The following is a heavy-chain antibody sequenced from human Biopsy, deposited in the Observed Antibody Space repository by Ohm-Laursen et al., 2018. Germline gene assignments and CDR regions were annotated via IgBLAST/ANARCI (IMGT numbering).Heavy chain of an antibody. V-gene: IGHV1-69*06. J-gene: IGHJ1*01. CDR3: ATKLTGYFHH. CDR1: EGTFSNYG. D-gene: IGHD3-9*01. Sequence: SVNASCKPPEGTFSNYGVNWARQAPGHGLEWLGGNIPILGTGNYARQFQDRVTVVEDTSTSTATMELRSLRSDDTAVYYCATKLTGYFHHWGQGTLVTVSS. CDR2: NIPILGTG.